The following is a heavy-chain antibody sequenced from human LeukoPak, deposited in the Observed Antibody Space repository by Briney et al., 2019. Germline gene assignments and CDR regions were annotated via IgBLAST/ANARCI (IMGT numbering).Heavy chain of an antibody. V-gene: IGHV3-23*01. J-gene: IGHJ4*02. D-gene: IGHD5/OR15-5a*01. CDR2: ISGRGDRT. Sequence: PGGSLRLSCAASGFTFSSYAMSWVRQAPGKGLEWVSAISGRGDRTYYADSVKGRFTISRDNAKNTVYLQMNSLRAEDTAVYYCARSLYSFSSDFDFWGQGTLVTVSS. CDR1: GFTFSSYA. CDR3: ARSLYSFSSDFDF.